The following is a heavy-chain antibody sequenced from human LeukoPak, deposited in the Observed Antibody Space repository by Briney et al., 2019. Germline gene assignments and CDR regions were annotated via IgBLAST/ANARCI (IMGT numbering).Heavy chain of an antibody. V-gene: IGHV4-30-4*08. CDR3: ARWSGSVTARNYYYYMDV. D-gene: IGHD6-6*01. CDR2: IYHSGST. Sequence: SETLSLTCTVSGGSISSGDYYWSWIRQPPGKGLEWIGYIYHSGSTYYHPSLGTRVTISVDASRNQFSLNLSSVTAADTAVYYCARWSGSVTARNYYYYMDVWGEGTTVTVSS. CDR1: GGSISSGDYY. J-gene: IGHJ6*03.